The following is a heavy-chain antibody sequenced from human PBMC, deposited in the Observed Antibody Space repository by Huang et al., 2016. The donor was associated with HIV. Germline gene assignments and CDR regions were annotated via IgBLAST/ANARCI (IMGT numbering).Heavy chain of an antibody. CDR3: ARPLLGYSNGYYFDN. CDR1: GYRFTNYW. D-gene: IGHD5-18*01. V-gene: IGHV5-51*03. CDR2: LYPGDSDT. J-gene: IGHJ4*02. Sequence: EVQLVQSGAVVKKPGESLKISCKGSGYRFTNYWIGWVRQMPGNGLGWVGILYPGDSDTKYSPSFQGQVTSAADKSVSTAYLQWSRLKASDSAGYYCARPLLGYSNGYYFDNWGQGTLVTVSS.